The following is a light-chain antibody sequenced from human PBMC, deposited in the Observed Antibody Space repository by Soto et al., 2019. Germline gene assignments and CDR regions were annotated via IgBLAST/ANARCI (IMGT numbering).Light chain of an antibody. Sequence: EIVLTQSPGPQSLSPGERATLSCMASQSVSSSYLAWYQQKPGQAPRLLIYGASSRATGIPDRFSGSGSGTDFTLTISRLEPEDFAVYYCQQYGSAPWTFGQGTKVEIK. J-gene: IGKJ1*01. CDR1: QSVSSSY. V-gene: IGKV3-20*01. CDR2: GAS. CDR3: QQYGSAPWT.